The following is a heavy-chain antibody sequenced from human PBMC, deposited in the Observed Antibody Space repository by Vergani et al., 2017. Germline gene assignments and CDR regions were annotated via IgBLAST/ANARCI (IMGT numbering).Heavy chain of an antibody. J-gene: IGHJ4*02. Sequence: EVQLLESGGGLVQPGGSLRLSCAASGFTFSSYAMSWVRQAPGEGLEWVSAISGSGGSTYYADSVKGRFTISRDNSKNTLYLQMNSLRAEDTAVYYCAKDRGYYDSSGYIDYWGQGTLGTVSS. V-gene: IGHV3-23*01. CDR2: ISGSGGST. CDR3: AKDRGYYDSSGYIDY. D-gene: IGHD3-22*01. CDR1: GFTFSSYA.